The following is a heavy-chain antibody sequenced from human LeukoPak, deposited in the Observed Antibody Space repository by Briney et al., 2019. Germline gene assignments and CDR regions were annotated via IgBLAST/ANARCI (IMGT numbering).Heavy chain of an antibody. Sequence: SETLSLTCTVSGGSISSYYWSWIRQPPGKGLEWIGEINHSGSTNYNPSLKSRVTISVDTSKNQFSLKLSSVTAADTAVYYCARSKRVITPYYFDYWGQGTLVTVSS. CDR3: ARSKRVITPYYFDY. CDR1: GGSISSYY. D-gene: IGHD3-22*01. J-gene: IGHJ4*02. V-gene: IGHV4-34*01. CDR2: INHSGST.